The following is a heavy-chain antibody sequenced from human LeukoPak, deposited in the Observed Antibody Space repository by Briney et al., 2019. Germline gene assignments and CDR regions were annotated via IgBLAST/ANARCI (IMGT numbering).Heavy chain of an antibody. D-gene: IGHD3-10*01. CDR2: INHRGGT. CDR1: GGSFSGYY. V-gene: IGHV4-34*01. J-gene: IGHJ6*02. CDR3: ARGRVGTMVRGISYYYAMDL. Sequence: PSETLSLTCAVYGGSFSGYYWSWIRQPPGKVLEWIGEINHRGGTNYNPSLKSRVTISVDTSKNQLSLKLSSVTAADTAVYYCARGRVGTMVRGISYYYAMDLWGQGTTVTVSS.